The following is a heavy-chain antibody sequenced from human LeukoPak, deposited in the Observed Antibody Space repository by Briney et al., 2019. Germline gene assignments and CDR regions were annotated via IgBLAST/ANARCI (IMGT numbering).Heavy chain of an antibody. Sequence: GASVKVSCKASEYTFTAYYIHWVRQAPGQGLECMGWINPNSGATNYVQKFQGRVTMTRDTSISTAYMDLGRLRSDDTAVYYCARAAPGAYFDSWGQGTPVTVSS. D-gene: IGHD6-13*01. CDR3: ARAAPGAYFDS. V-gene: IGHV1-2*02. CDR2: INPNSGAT. CDR1: EYTFTAYY. J-gene: IGHJ4*02.